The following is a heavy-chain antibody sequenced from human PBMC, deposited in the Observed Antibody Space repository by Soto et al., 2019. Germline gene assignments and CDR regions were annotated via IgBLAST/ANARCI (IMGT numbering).Heavy chain of an antibody. CDR3: ARQRITGTSEVDY. CDR2: INAGNGNT. CDR1: GYTFTSYA. J-gene: IGHJ4*02. Sequence: GASVKVSCKASGYTFTSYARHWVRQAPGQRLEWMGWINAGNGNTKYSQKFQGRVTITRDTSASTAYMELSSLRSEDAAVYYCARQRITGTSEVDYWGQGTLVTVSS. V-gene: IGHV1-3*01. D-gene: IGHD1-20*01.